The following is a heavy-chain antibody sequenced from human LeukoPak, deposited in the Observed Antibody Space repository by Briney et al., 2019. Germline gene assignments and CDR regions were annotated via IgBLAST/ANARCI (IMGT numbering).Heavy chain of an antibody. D-gene: IGHD1-14*01. J-gene: IGHJ6*03. CDR1: GFTFSSYS. CDR2: ISSSSSYI. V-gene: IGHV3-21*01. CDR3: ATQSGKPTQNYYMDV. Sequence: GGSLRLSCAASGFTFSSYSMNWVRQAPGKGLEWVSSISSSSSYIYYADSVKGRFTISRDNAKNSLYLQMSSLRAEDTAVYYCATQSGKPTQNYYMDVWGKGTTVTVSS.